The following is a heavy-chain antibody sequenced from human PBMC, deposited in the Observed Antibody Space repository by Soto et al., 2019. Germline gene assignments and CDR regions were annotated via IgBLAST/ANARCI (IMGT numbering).Heavy chain of an antibody. Sequence: QLQLQESGPGLVKPSETLSLTCTVSGGSISSSSYYWVWIRQPPGKGREWIGSIYYSGSTYYNPSLQSRVTISVDTSHNQFPLQIRPVTEADTAVYYCARTQSTVTNPWLDPWGQGTLVTVSS. V-gene: IGHV4-39*01. J-gene: IGHJ5*02. CDR3: ARTQSTVTNPWLDP. D-gene: IGHD4-17*01. CDR1: GGSISSSSYY. CDR2: IYYSGST.